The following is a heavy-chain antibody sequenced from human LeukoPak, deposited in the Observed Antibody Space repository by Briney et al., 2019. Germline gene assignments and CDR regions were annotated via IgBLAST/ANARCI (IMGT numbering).Heavy chain of an antibody. CDR1: GGSFSGYY. J-gene: IGHJ3*02. Sequence: SETLSLTCAAYGGSFSGYYWSWIRQPPGKGLEWIGEIKHGGSTNYNPSLKSRVTISVDTSKNQFSLKLSSVTAADTAVYYCARGILRRITMVRGVQNDAFDIWGQGIMVTVSS. D-gene: IGHD3-10*01. CDR3: ARGILRRITMVRGVQNDAFDI. V-gene: IGHV4-34*01. CDR2: IKHGGST.